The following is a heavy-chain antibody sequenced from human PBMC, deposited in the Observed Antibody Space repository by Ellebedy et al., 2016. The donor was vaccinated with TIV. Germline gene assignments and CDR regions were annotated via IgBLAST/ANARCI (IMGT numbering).Heavy chain of an antibody. CDR3: AKDRSVYLFYYGLDV. J-gene: IGHJ6*02. Sequence: PGGSLRLSCEGSGFTFNNYAMSWVRQAPGKGLEWVSTISGGRAGNTFYADSVKGRFTISRDNSKRTLYLEMNSLRGEDTALYYCAKDRSVYLFYYGLDVWGQGTTVTVSS. D-gene: IGHD3-16*01. V-gene: IGHV3-23*01. CDR2: ISGGRAGNT. CDR1: GFTFNNYA.